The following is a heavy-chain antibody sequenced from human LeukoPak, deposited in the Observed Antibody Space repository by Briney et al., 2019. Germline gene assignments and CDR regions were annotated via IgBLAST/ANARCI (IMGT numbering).Heavy chain of an antibody. CDR3: AKDYSSSWFNWFDP. Sequence: PGGSLRLSCAASGFTFSSYWMSWVRQAPGKGLEWVSVIYSGGSTYYADSVKGRFTISRDNSKNTLYLQMNSLRAEDTAVYYCAKDYSSSWFNWFDPWGQGTLVTVSS. D-gene: IGHD6-13*01. CDR2: IYSGGST. CDR1: GFTFSSYW. V-gene: IGHV3-23*03. J-gene: IGHJ5*02.